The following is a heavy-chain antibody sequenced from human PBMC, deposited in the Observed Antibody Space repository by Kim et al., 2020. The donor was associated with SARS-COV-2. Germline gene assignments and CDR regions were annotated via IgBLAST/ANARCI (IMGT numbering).Heavy chain of an antibody. V-gene: IGHV4-59*10. J-gene: IGHJ5*02. Sequence: TSNYNPSLKSRVTMSIEPSKNQFSLRLSSVTPVDTAVYYCATWDKNWFDPWGQGTLVTVSS. CDR2: TS. CDR3: ATWDKNWFDP.